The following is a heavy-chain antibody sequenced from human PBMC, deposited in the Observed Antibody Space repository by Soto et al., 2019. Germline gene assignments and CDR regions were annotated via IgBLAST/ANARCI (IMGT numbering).Heavy chain of an antibody. CDR1: GGSFSGYY. CDR3: ARAALSRAYCSSTSCYGYYYYGMDV. Sequence: SETLSLTCAVYGGSFSGYYWSWIRQPPGKGLEWIGEINHSGSTNYNPSLKSRVTISVDTSKNQFSLKLSSVTAADTAVYYCARAALSRAYCSSTSCYGYYYYGMDVWGQGTTVTVSS. J-gene: IGHJ6*02. D-gene: IGHD2-2*01. V-gene: IGHV4-34*01. CDR2: INHSGST.